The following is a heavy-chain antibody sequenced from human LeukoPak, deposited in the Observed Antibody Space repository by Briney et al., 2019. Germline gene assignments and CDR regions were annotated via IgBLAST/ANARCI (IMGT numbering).Heavy chain of an antibody. Sequence: SETLSLTCTVSGGAISNDYWSWIRQSAGKGLEWIGQIYGSGGTNYNPSLKSRVTMSTDKSKNQISLRLSSVTAADTAIYYCARNRSNDFGEVPFDIWGQGTMVSVSS. CDR3: ARNRSNDFGEVPFDI. D-gene: IGHD3-16*01. J-gene: IGHJ3*02. CDR2: IYGSGGT. V-gene: IGHV4-4*07. CDR1: GGAISNDY.